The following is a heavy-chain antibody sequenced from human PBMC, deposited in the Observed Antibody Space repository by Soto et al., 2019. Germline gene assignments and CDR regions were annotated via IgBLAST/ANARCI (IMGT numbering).Heavy chain of an antibody. Sequence: SETLSLTCTVSGASISSSYWSWIRQSPGKGLEWIGYVYHTGSTNYNPSLKSRVTISLDTSKSQFSLNLTSLTTADTAVYFCARGGNRYSNVASGVGGFDYWGQGSLVTVSS. V-gene: IGHV4-59*01. CDR3: ARGGNRYSNVASGVGGFDY. J-gene: IGHJ4*02. D-gene: IGHD5-12*01. CDR1: GASISSSY. CDR2: VYHTGST.